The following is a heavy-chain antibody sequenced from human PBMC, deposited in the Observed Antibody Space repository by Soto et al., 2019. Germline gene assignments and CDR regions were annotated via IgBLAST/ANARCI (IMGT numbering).Heavy chain of an antibody. D-gene: IGHD2-8*01. J-gene: IGHJ4*02. Sequence: TGGSLRLSCTASGFTFGDYATSWVRQAPGKGLEWVGFIRSKAYGGTTEYAASVKGRFTISRDDSKSIAYLQMNSLKTEDTAVYYCTAGKLYPSLDFDYWGQGTLVTVSS. CDR3: TAGKLYPSLDFDY. CDR1: GFTFGDYA. V-gene: IGHV3-49*04. CDR2: IRSKAYGGTT.